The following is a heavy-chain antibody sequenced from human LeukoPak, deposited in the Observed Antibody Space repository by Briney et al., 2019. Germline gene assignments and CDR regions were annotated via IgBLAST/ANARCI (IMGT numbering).Heavy chain of an antibody. V-gene: IGHV4-39*01. CDR3: ARLEYDSAWYPFDY. J-gene: IGHJ4*02. Sequence: SSETLSLTCTVSGGSISSSSNFWGWIRQPPGKGLEWIGSISYSGSTYYNPSLKSRVTISVDTSKNQFSLKLSSVTAADTAMYYCARLEYDSAWYPFDYWGQGTLVTVSS. D-gene: IGHD6-19*01. CDR1: GGSISSSSNF. CDR2: ISYSGST.